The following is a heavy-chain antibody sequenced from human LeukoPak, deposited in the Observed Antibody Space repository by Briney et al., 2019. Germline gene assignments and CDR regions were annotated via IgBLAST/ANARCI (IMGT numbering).Heavy chain of an antibody. Sequence: GGSLRPSCAASGFTFSSYAMHWVRQAPGKGLEWVAVISYDGSNKYYADSVKGRFTISRDNSKNTLYLQMNSLRAEDTAVYYCARAPRTANHVDYWGQGTLVTVSS. D-gene: IGHD1-14*01. CDR2: ISYDGSNK. CDR1: GFTFSSYA. V-gene: IGHV3-30*04. J-gene: IGHJ4*02. CDR3: ARAPRTANHVDY.